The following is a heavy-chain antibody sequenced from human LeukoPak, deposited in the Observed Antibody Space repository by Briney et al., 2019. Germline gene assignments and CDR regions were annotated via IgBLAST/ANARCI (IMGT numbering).Heavy chain of an antibody. CDR1: GGSISSTNYY. CDR3: ARRYNWNDRWD. V-gene: IGHV4-39*07. CDR2: IYYSGST. J-gene: IGHJ4*02. Sequence: PSETLSLTCTVSGGSISSTNYYWGWIRQPPGKGLDWIGSIYYSGSTYYNPSLKSRLTISLDTSKNQFSLRLSSVTAADTAFYYCARRYNWNDRWDWGQGTLVTVSP. D-gene: IGHD1-1*01.